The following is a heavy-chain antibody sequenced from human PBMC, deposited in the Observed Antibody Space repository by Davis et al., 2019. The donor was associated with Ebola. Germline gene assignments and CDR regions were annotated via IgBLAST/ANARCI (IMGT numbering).Heavy chain of an antibody. J-gene: IGHJ3*02. D-gene: IGHD3-3*01. CDR3: ARDYYDFWSGYIDAFDI. CDR2: INSDGSST. Sequence: HTGGSLRLSCAASGFTFSSYWMHWVRHAPGKGLVWVSRINSDGSSTSYADSVKGRFTISRDNAKNTLYLQMNSLRAEDTAVYYCARDYYDFWSGYIDAFDIWGQGTMVTVSS. V-gene: IGHV3-74*01. CDR1: GFTFSSYW.